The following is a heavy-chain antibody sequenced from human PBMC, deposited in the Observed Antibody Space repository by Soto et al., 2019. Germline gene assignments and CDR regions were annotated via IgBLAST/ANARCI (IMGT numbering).Heavy chain of an antibody. V-gene: IGHV3-7*01. CDR1: GFTFSSYW. Sequence: GSLRLSCAASGFTFSSYWMSWVRQAPGKGLEWVANIKQDGSEKYYVDSVKGRLTISRDNAKNSLYLQMNSLRTEDKDEYYCARYLNLYNNYPDSFDMWGQGKMVTVSS. D-gene: IGHD4-4*01. CDR2: IKQDGSEK. J-gene: IGHJ3*02. CDR3: ARYLNLYNNYPDSFDM.